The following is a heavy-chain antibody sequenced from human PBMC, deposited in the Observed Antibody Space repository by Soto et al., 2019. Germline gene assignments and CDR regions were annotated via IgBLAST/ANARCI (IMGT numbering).Heavy chain of an antibody. CDR1: GFTFSSYS. D-gene: IGHD5-12*01. J-gene: IGHJ3*02. CDR3: ARLSGYDDAFDI. CDR2: ISSSSSYI. V-gene: IGHV3-21*01. Sequence: PGGSLRLSCAASGFTFSSYSMNWVRQAPGKGLEWVSSISSSSSYIYYADSVKGRFTISRDNAKNSLYLQMNSLRAEDTDVYYWARLSGYDDAFDIWGQGTMVTVSS.